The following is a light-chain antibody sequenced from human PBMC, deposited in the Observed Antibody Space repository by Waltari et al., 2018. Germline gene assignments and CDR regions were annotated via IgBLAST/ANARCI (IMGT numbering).Light chain of an antibody. J-gene: IGKJ4*01. Sequence: EIVLTQSPAIVSLSPGERATLSCRASHSVGWYVAWYQQRPGQSPRLLIDDASKRATGIPARFSGSGSETDFTLTISSLEPEDCAVYYCQQRSTWPLTFGGGTRVEI. CDR3: QQRSTWPLT. CDR2: DAS. CDR1: HSVGWY. V-gene: IGKV3-11*01.